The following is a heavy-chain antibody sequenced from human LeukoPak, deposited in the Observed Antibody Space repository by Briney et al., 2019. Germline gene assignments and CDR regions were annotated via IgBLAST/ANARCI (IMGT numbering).Heavy chain of an antibody. D-gene: IGHD6-19*01. Sequence: PGGSLRLSCVASGFTFSSRDWMTWVRQAPGKGLEWVANIKQDGSEKNYVDSVKGRFTISRDNAKNSLYLQMNSLRAEDTAVYYCARGRPGIAVANDAFDIWGQGTMVTVSS. CDR2: IKQDGSEK. CDR3: ARGRPGIAVANDAFDI. J-gene: IGHJ3*02. V-gene: IGHV3-7*01. CDR1: GFTFSSRDW.